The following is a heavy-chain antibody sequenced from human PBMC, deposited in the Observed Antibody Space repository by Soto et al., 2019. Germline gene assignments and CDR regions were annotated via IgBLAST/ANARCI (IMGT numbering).Heavy chain of an antibody. CDR1: GYTFTSYD. V-gene: IGHV1-8*01. CDR3: ARRTTPTTGDFDI. CDR2: MNPNSGNT. J-gene: IGHJ3*02. D-gene: IGHD4-17*01. Sequence: ASVKVSCKASGYTFTSYDINWVRQATGQGLEWMGWMNPNSGNTGYAQKFQGRVTMTRNTSISTAYMELSSLRSEDTAVYYCARRTTPTTGDFDIWGQGTMVTVSS.